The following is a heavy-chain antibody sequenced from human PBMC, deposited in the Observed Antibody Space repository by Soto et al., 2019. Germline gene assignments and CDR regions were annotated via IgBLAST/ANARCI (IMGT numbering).Heavy chain of an antibody. Sequence: GGSLRLSCAVSGFAVSGNYMNWVRQAPGKGLEWVSVTYSGGSTDFADSVKGRFTVSRDSSKNTLYLQMNNLRAEDTAVYYCARDRLAVAGTFGSLTYYYYYGMYVWGQGTTVTVSS. CDR3: ARDRLAVAGTFGSLTYYYYYGMYV. J-gene: IGHJ6*02. D-gene: IGHD6-19*01. CDR1: GFAVSGNY. CDR2: TYSGGST. V-gene: IGHV3-66*01.